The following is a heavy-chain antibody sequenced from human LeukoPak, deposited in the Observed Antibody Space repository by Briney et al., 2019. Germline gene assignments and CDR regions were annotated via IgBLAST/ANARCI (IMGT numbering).Heavy chain of an antibody. CDR2: IRYDGSNK. J-gene: IGHJ1*01. CDR3: AKDHTGYSSSWQIFQH. CDR1: GFNISKTY. V-gene: IGHV3-30*02. D-gene: IGHD6-13*01. Sequence: GGSLRLSCAASGFNISKTYLMWARQAPGKELEWVAFIRYDGSNKYYADSVKGRFTISRDNSKNTLYLQMNSLRAEDTAVYYCAKDHTGYSSSWQIFQHWGQGTLVTVSS.